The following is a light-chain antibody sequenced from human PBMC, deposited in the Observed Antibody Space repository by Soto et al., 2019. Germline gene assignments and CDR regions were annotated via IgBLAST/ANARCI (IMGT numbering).Light chain of an antibody. Sequence: QSVRTQPPSASGSPGQSVTISCAGTSSDVGGYNYVSWYQQHPGKAPKLMIYEISKRPSGVPDRFSGSKSGNTASLTVSGLQAEDEADCYCSSYAASNNFGVFGSGTKVTVL. CDR2: EIS. J-gene: IGLJ1*01. CDR3: SSYAASNNFGV. CDR1: SSDVGGYNY. V-gene: IGLV2-8*01.